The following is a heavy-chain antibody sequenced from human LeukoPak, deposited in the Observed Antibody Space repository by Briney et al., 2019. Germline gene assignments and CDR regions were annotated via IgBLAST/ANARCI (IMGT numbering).Heavy chain of an antibody. CDR1: GYTFTSYA. J-gene: IGHJ4*02. CDR2: GNAGKGNT. D-gene: IGHD6-13*01. CDR3: ARGGYSSSWPLDY. V-gene: IGHV1-3*02. Sequence: GSLTDSCKSSGYTFTSYALHGVRPARGQRLAWMGWGNAGKGNTKYSQEFQGRVTITRDTSASTAYMELSSLRSEDMAVYYCARGGYSSSWPLDYWGQGTLVTVSS.